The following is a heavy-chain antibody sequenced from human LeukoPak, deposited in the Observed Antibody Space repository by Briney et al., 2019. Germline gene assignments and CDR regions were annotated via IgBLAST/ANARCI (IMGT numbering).Heavy chain of an antibody. D-gene: IGHD2-21*02. CDR3: AREGVVVTAIDY. J-gene: IGHJ4*02. Sequence: SETLSLTCAVYGGSFSGYYWSWIRQPAGKGLEWIGRIYTSGSTNYNPSLKSRVTMSVDTSKNQFSLKLSSVTAADTAVYYCAREGVVVTAIDYWGQGTLVTVSS. V-gene: IGHV4-4*07. CDR2: IYTSGST. CDR1: GGSFSGYY.